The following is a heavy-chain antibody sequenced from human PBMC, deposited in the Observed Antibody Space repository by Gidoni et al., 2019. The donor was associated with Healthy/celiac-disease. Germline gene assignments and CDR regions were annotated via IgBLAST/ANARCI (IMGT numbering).Heavy chain of an antibody. CDR1: GFPFSSYS. CDR3: ASSIGVATSSFDY. D-gene: IGHD5-12*01. Sequence: ELPLVASGGGLVKPGGSLRLSCAASGFPFSSYSMNWVRQAPGKGLAWVSSISSSSSYIYYADSVKGRFTISRDNAKNSLYLQMNSLRAEDTAVYYCASSIGVATSSFDYWGQGTLVTVSS. CDR2: ISSSSSYI. V-gene: IGHV3-21*01. J-gene: IGHJ4*02.